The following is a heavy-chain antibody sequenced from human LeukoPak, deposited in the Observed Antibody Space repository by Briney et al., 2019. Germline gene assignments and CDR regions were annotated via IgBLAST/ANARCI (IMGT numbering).Heavy chain of an antibody. Sequence: SETLSLTCTVSGGSISSSSYYWGWIRQPPGKGLEWIGSIYYSGSTYYNPSLKSRVTISVDTSKNQFSLKLSSVTAADTAVYYCAGGYSYGFDYWGQGTLVTVSS. V-gene: IGHV4-39*01. CDR1: GGSISSSSYY. CDR3: AGGYSYGFDY. D-gene: IGHD5-18*01. CDR2: IYYSGST. J-gene: IGHJ4*02.